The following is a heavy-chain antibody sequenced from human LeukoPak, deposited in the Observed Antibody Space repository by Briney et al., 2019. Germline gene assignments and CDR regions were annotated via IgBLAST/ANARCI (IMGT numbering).Heavy chain of an antibody. CDR3: VRGTTNYYFGS. J-gene: IGHJ4*02. Sequence: GGSLRLSCAASEFTVSRYWMHWVRQAPGKGLVWVSNINNDGSITTYADSVRGRFTVSRDNAKNSLYLQMNSLRAEDTAFYYCVRGTTNYYFGSWGQGTLVTVSS. D-gene: IGHD4-11*01. CDR1: EFTVSRYW. V-gene: IGHV3-74*01. CDR2: INNDGSIT.